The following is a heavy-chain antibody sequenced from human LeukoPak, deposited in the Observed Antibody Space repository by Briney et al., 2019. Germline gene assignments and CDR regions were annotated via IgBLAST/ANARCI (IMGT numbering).Heavy chain of an antibody. Sequence: PGGSLRLSCAASGFTFSSYWMSWVRQAPGKGPEWVANIKQDGSEKYYVDSVKGRFTISRDNAKNSLYLQMNSLRAEDTAVYYCAAGRDGYNWDWYFDLWGRGTLVTVSS. CDR2: IKQDGSEK. D-gene: IGHD5-24*01. CDR1: GFTFSSYW. V-gene: IGHV3-7*01. CDR3: AAGRDGYNWDWYFDL. J-gene: IGHJ2*01.